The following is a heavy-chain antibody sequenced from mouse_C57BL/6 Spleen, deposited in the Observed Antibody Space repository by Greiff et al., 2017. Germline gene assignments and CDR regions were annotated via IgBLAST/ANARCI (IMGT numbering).Heavy chain of an antibody. Sequence: QVQLKQPGAELVKPGASVKLSCKASGYTFTSYWMHWVKQRPGRGLEWIGRIDPNSGGTKYNEKFKSKATLTVDKPSSTAYMQLSSLTSEDSAVYYGARSGGNYPFAYWGQGTLVTVSA. CDR3: ARSGGNYPFAY. CDR1: GYTFTSYW. V-gene: IGHV1-72*01. J-gene: IGHJ3*01. D-gene: IGHD2-1*01. CDR2: IDPNSGGT.